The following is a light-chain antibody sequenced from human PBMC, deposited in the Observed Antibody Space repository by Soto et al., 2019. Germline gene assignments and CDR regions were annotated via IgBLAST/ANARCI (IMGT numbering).Light chain of an antibody. J-gene: IGKJ1*01. CDR1: QSISSW. CDR3: QQYNSYPWT. V-gene: IGKV1-5*03. CDR2: KAS. Sequence: DIQMTQSPFTLSASVGYRVTITCRASQSISSWLAWYQQKPGKAPKLLIYKASTLESGVPSNFSGSGSGTEFTLTISSLQPEDFATYYCQQYNSYPWTFGQGTKVDIK.